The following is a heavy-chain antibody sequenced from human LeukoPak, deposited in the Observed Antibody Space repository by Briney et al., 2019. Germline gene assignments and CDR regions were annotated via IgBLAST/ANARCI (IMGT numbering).Heavy chain of an antibody. CDR3: TRDSRWYGLS. CDR2: IDYDGGSG. J-gene: IGHJ1*01. Sequence: GGSLRLSCTVSGFTLSSYEMSWIRQAPGKGLEWVSSIDYDGGSGHYADSVKGRFTISRDNSNNTLFLHLNSLRGEDTAVYYCTRDSRWYGLSWGQGTLVTVSS. D-gene: IGHD6-13*01. CDR1: GFTLSSYE. V-gene: IGHV3-23*01.